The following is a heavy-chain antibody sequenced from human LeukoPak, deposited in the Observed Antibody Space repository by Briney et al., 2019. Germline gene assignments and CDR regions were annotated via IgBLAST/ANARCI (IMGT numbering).Heavy chain of an antibody. CDR1: GGSISSGGYY. J-gene: IGHJ3*02. Sequence: PSETLSLTCTVSGGSISSGGYYWSWIRQPPGKGLEWIGYIYHSGSTYYNPSLKSRVTISVDTSKTQFSLNLSSVTAADTAVYYCARDFPIVVVPAAPKMNAFDIWGQGTMVTVSS. V-gene: IGHV4-30-2*01. D-gene: IGHD2-2*01. CDR3: ARDFPIVVVPAAPKMNAFDI. CDR2: IYHSGST.